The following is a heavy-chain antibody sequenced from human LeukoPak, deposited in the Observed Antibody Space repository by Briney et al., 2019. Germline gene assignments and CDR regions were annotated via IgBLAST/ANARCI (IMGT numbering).Heavy chain of an antibody. CDR1: GFTFSSSA. V-gene: IGHV3-23*01. CDR2: ISNNGGYT. J-gene: IGHJ4*02. CDR3: AKGYHYYDSSGYPRALDY. Sequence: GGSLRLSCAASGFTFSSSAMSWVRQAPGKGLEWVSAISNNGGYTYYADSVQGRFTISRDNAKNSLYLQMNSLRAEDTALYYCAKGYHYYDSSGYPRALDYWGQGTLVTVSS. D-gene: IGHD3-22*01.